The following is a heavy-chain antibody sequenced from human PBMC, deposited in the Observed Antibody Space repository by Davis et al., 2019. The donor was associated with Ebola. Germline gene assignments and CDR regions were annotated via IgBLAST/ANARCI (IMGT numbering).Heavy chain of an antibody. D-gene: IGHD1-26*01. V-gene: IGHV3-23*01. CDR2: ISGSGGST. CDR1: GFTFSSYA. Sequence: PGGSLRLSCAASGFTFSSYAMSWVCQAPGKGLEWVSAISGSGGSTYYADSVKGRFTISRDNSKNTLYLQMNSLRAEDTAVYYCANAPGGPTDYYFDYWGQGTLVTVSS. CDR3: ANAPGGPTDYYFDY. J-gene: IGHJ4*02.